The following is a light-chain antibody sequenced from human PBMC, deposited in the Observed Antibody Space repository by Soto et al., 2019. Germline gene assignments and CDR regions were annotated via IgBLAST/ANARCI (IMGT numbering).Light chain of an antibody. CDR3: QQSYSFT. CDR1: QTINTY. CDR2: TAS. V-gene: IGKV1-39*01. J-gene: IGKJ3*01. Sequence: DIQMTQSPSSLSASVGDRVTITCRASQTINTYLNWYQQKPGKAPKVLIHTASTLLSGVPSRFSGSGSGTYFALTINNLQPEDFATYCCQQSYSFTFGPGTKVDIK.